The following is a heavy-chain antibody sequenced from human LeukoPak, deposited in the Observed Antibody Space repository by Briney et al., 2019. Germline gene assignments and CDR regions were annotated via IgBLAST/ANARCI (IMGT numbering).Heavy chain of an antibody. D-gene: IGHD2/OR15-2a*01. V-gene: IGHV3-23*01. CDR2: ISHGGGTT. Sequence: PGGSLRLSCVASGFTFSTYALNWVRQAPGKGLEWVSFISHGGGTTFYADSVKGRFTISTDNSKSTLYLQMNSLRAEDTAVYYCAKETLPTLPHYFDYWGQGTLVTVSS. CDR1: GFTFSTYA. J-gene: IGHJ4*02. CDR3: AKETLPTLPHYFDY.